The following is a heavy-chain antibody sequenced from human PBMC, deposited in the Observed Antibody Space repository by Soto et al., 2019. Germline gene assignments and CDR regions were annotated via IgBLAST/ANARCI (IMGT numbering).Heavy chain of an antibody. V-gene: IGHV1-58*01. J-gene: IGHJ4*02. CDR1: GFTFTSSA. Sequence: GASVKVSCKASGFTFTSSAVQWVRQARGQRLEWIGWIVVGSGNTNYAQKFQERVTITRDMSTSTAYMELSSLRSEDTAVYYCAKDYHDYYDSSGSDYWGQGTLVTVSS. D-gene: IGHD3-22*01. CDR3: AKDYHDYYDSSGSDY. CDR2: IVVGSGNT.